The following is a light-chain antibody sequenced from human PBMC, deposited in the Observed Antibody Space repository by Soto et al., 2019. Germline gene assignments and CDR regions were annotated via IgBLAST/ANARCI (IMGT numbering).Light chain of an antibody. CDR1: QGIGND. V-gene: IGKV1-6*01. CDR3: LQDSVYPWT. CDR2: EAS. J-gene: IGKJ1*01. Sequence: AIQVTQSPSSLSASVGDRVTISCRASQGIGNDLGWYQQKPGKAPKLLIYEASTLQTGVASRFSCSGSGTDFTLTISSLQPEDFATYYCLQDSVYPWTFGQGTKVEVK.